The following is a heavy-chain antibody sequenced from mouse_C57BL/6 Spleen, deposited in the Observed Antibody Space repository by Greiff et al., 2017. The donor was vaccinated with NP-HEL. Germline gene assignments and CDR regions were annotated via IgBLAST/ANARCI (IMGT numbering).Heavy chain of an antibody. CDR2: IYPGDGDT. Sequence: VQLQQSGAELVKPGASVKLSCKASGYAFSSYWMNWVKQRPGKGLEWIGQIYPGDGDTNYNGKFKGKATLTADKSSSTAYMQLSSLTSEDSAVYFCASESLYFDYDRGFAYWGQGTLVTVSA. CDR3: ASESLYFDYDRGFAY. V-gene: IGHV1-80*01. CDR1: GYAFSSYW. D-gene: IGHD2-4*01. J-gene: IGHJ3*01.